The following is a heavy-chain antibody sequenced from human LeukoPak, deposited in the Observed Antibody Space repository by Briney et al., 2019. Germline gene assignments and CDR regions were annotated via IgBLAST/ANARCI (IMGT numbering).Heavy chain of an antibody. CDR2: INTNTGNP. Sequence: ASVKVSCKASRYTFTSYALNWVRQAPGQGLEWMGWINTNTGNPTYAQGFTGRFVFSLDTSVSTAYLQISGLKAEDTAVYYCARGSSGWYAYWGQGTLVTVSS. V-gene: IGHV7-4-1*02. D-gene: IGHD6-19*01. J-gene: IGHJ4*02. CDR3: ARGSSGWYAY. CDR1: RYTFTSYA.